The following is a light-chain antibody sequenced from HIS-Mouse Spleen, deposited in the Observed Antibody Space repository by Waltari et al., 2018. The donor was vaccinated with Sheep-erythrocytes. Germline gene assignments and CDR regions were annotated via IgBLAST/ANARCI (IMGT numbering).Light chain of an antibody. CDR2: DVS. CDR3: CSYAGSYNHV. Sequence: QSALTQPRSVSGSPGQSVTISRTGTSSDVGGYKYVPWYQQHPGKAPKLMIYDVSKRPSGVPDRFSGSKSGNTASLTISGLQAEDEADYYCCSYAGSYNHVFATGTKVTVL. V-gene: IGLV2-11*01. CDR1: SSDVGGYKY. J-gene: IGLJ1*01.